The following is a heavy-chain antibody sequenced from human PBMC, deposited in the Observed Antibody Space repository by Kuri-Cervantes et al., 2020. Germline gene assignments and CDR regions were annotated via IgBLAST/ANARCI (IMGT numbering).Heavy chain of an antibody. CDR3: GGGSYYVGLVE. V-gene: IGHV2-5*05. CDR1: GFSLSTSGVG. J-gene: IGHJ4*02. D-gene: IGHD1-26*01. CDR2: IYWDDDK. Sequence: SGPTLVNPTQTLTLTCTFSGFSLSTSGVGVGWIRQPPGKALEWHALIYWDDDKRYGPSLKSRLTISKDTSKNQVVLTMTNMDPVDTATYYCGGGSYYVGLVEWGQGTLVTVSS.